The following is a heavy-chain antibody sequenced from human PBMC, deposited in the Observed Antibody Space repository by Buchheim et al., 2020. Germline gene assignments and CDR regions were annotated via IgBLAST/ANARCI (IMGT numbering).Heavy chain of an antibody. V-gene: IGHV4-59*01. Sequence: QVQLQESGPGLVKPSETLSLTCTVSGGSISSYYWSWIRQPPGKGLEWIGYIYYSGSTNYNPSLKSRVTISVDTSKNQFSLKLSSVTAADTAVYYCARSYRYLGYYYYYGMDVWGQGTT. D-gene: IGHD7-27*01. CDR2: IYYSGST. CDR3: ARSYRYLGYYYYYGMDV. CDR1: GGSISSYY. J-gene: IGHJ6*02.